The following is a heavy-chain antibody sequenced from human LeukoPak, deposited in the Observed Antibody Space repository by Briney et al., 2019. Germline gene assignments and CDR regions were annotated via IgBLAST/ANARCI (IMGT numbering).Heavy chain of an antibody. CDR1: GFTFTDYY. CDR3: ARAGRLQYGDYVAFDY. Sequence: GGSLRLSCAASGFTFTDYYMSWIRQAPGKGLEWVSYISISSTTIYYADSVKGRFTFSRNNAKNSLYLQMNSLRDEDTAVYYCARAGRLQYGDYVAFDYWGQGTLVTVSS. D-gene: IGHD4-17*01. J-gene: IGHJ4*02. V-gene: IGHV3-11*01. CDR2: ISISSTTI.